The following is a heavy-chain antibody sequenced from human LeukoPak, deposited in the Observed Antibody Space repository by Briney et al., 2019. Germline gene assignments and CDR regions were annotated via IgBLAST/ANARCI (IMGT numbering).Heavy chain of an antibody. J-gene: IGHJ3*02. V-gene: IGHV1-69*05. CDR1: GGTFSSSA. Sequence: SAVKVSCKASGGTFSSSAISWVRQAPGQGLEWMGRIIPIFGTANYAQKFQGRVTITTDESTSTAYMELSSLRSEDTAVYYCATSRDVAAYAFDIWGQGTMVTVSS. CDR3: ATSRDVAAYAFDI. CDR2: IIPIFGTA.